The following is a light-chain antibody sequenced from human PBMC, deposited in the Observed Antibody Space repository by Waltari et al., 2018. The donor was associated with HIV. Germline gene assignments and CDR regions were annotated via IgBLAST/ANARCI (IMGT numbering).Light chain of an antibody. CDR2: KDN. J-gene: IGLJ2*01. Sequence: SYELTQPPSVSVSPGQTARITCSGDALPKSYSYWYQQKSGQAPVLVIYKDNRRPSGITGRFAGSSSGTMATLTISGAQGEDEADYYCYSTDNNGDRGVFGGGTKVSVL. CDR1: ALPKSY. CDR3: YSTDNNGDRGV. V-gene: IGLV3-10*01.